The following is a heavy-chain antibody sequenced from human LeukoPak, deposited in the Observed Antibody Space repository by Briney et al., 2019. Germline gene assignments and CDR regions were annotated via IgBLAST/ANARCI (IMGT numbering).Heavy chain of an antibody. CDR2: IRYDGSNK. CDR1: GFTFSSYG. J-gene: IGHJ4*02. CDR3: ASAGYLITFGGVIR. V-gene: IGHV3-30*02. Sequence: PGGSLRLSCAASGFTFSSYGMHWVRQAPGKGLEWVAFIRYDGSNKYYADSVKGRFTISRDNSKNTLYLQMNSLRAEDTAVYYCASAGYLITFGGVIRWGQGSLVTVSS. D-gene: IGHD3-16*02.